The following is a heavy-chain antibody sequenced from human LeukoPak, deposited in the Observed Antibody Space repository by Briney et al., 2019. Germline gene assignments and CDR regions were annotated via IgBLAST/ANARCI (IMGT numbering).Heavy chain of an antibody. Sequence: PGGSLRLSCAASGFTFSSYGMTWVRQAPGKGLEWVSSISTSSSYINYADSVKGRFTISRDNAKKSLYLQMNSLRADDTALYYCARGASVVPGIDNAFDIWGQGTMVTVSS. CDR3: ARGASVVPGIDNAFDI. CDR1: GFTFSSYG. CDR2: ISTSSSYI. J-gene: IGHJ3*02. D-gene: IGHD6-19*01. V-gene: IGHV3-21*01.